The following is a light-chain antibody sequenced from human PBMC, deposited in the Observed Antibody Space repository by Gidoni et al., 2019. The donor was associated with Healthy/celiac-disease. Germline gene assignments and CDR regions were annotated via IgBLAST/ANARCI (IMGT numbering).Light chain of an antibody. J-gene: IGLJ2*01. Sequence: QSALTQTASVSESPGQSITISCTGTSSDVGGYNDVSWYKQHPGKAPKLMIYAVSNRPSGVSNRFSGSKSGHTASLTISGLQAEDVADYYCSSYTSSSTLVVFGGATKLPVL. CDR2: AVS. CDR3: SSYTSSSTLVV. CDR1: SSDVGGYND. V-gene: IGLV2-14*01.